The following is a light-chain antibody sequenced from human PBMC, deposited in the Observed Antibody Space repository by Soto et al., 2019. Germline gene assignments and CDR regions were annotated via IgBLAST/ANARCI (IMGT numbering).Light chain of an antibody. CDR1: QSVGNN. J-gene: IGKJ4*02. Sequence: EIVVTQSPATVSVSPGERATLSCRASQSVGNNFVWCQQQPGQDPRLLIFATSTRATGVPTRFSGSGSGTEFTITISSLQSEDFAFYYLQQYGDVPLTFGGGAKVEIE. V-gene: IGKV3-15*01. CDR2: ATS. CDR3: QQYGDVPLT.